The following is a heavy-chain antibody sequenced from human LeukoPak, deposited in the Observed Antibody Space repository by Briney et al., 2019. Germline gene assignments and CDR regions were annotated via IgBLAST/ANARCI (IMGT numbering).Heavy chain of an antibody. CDR3: ARDIAYDSSGYYSPHFDY. J-gene: IGHJ4*02. CDR2: IYSGGST. Sequence: GGSLRLSCAASGFTVSSNYMSWVRQAPGKGLEWVSVIYSGGSTYYADSVKGRFTISRDNSKNTLYLQMNSLRAEDTAVYYCARDIAYDSSGYYSPHFDYWGQETLVTVSS. V-gene: IGHV3-53*01. CDR1: GFTVSSNY. D-gene: IGHD3-22*01.